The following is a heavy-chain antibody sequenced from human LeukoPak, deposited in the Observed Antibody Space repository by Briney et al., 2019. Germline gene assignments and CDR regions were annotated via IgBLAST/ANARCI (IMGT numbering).Heavy chain of an antibody. CDR1: GFSFSDAW. CDR2: ISYDGSNK. J-gene: IGHJ4*02. D-gene: IGHD3-22*01. V-gene: IGHV3-30-3*01. Sequence: PGGSLRLSCAASGFSFSDAWMSWVREAPGKGLEWGAVISYDGSNKYYADSVKGRFTISRDNSKNTLYLQMNSLRAEDTAVYYCARDSHYYDSSGHLDYWGQGTLVTVSS. CDR3: ARDSHYYDSSGHLDY.